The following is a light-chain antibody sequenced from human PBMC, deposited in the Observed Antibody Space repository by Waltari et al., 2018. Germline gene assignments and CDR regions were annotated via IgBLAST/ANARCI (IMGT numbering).Light chain of an antibody. CDR2: DVT. Sequence: QSALTQPASVSGSPGQSITISCTGTSSDVGGYNYVAWFQQYPGKAPKLLIYDVTNRFAGVSNRFSGSKSGNTASLTISGLQAEDEADYYCDSYTSSVTRIFGTGTKFTVL. J-gene: IGLJ1*01. CDR1: SSDVGGYNY. V-gene: IGLV2-14*03. CDR3: DSYTSSVTRI.